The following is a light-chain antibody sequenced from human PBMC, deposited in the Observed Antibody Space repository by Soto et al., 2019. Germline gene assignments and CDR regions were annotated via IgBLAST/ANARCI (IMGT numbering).Light chain of an antibody. V-gene: IGLV3-21*04. CDR3: QVWDRSSDHRVV. CDR2: YDS. Sequence: SYELTQPPSVSVAPGKTARLSCERNNIGTKSVNWYQQKPGQAPVLVIYYDSARPSRIPERFSGSNAGNTATLTISTVEAGDEADYYCQVWDRSSDHRVVFGGGTKVTVL. CDR1: NIGTKS. J-gene: IGLJ2*01.